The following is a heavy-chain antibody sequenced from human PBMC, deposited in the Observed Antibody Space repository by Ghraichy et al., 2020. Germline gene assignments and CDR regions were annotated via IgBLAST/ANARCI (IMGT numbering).Heavy chain of an antibody. J-gene: IGHJ1*01. CDR3: ASCRGNIRTWGMATMENQYIKH. V-gene: IGHV3-30-3*01. CDR1: GFTFSSYA. D-gene: IGHD5-24*01. CDR2: ISYDGSNK. Sequence: GGSLRLSCAASGFTFSSYAMHWVRQAPGKGLEWVAVISYDGSNKYYADSVKGRFTISRDNSKNTLYLQMNSLRAEDTAVYYCASCRGNIRTWGMATMENQYIKHWGQGTLVTVSA.